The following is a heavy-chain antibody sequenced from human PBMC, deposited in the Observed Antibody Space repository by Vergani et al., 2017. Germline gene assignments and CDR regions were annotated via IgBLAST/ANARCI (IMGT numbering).Heavy chain of an antibody. CDR3: AADQGGRAYCGGDCYSN. D-gene: IGHD2-21*02. CDR1: GFTFTNSA. V-gene: IGHV1-58*01. CDR2: IVVGSGNT. Sequence: QMQLVQSGPEVKKPGTSVKVSCTASGFTFTNSAVQWVRQARGQRLEWIGWIVVGSGNTNYAQQFQERVTISRDMSTGTGYMELSSLRSEDSAVYYCAADQGGRAYCGGDCYSNWGQGTLVTVSS. J-gene: IGHJ4*02.